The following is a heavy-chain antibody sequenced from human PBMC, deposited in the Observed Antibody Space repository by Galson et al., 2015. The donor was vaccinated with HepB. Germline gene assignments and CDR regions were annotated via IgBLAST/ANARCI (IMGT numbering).Heavy chain of an antibody. J-gene: IGHJ4*02. D-gene: IGHD4-23*01. CDR3: TTDPEDYGGSDPLDY. V-gene: IGHV3-15*01. Sequence: PGRSLRLSCAASGFTFSNAWMSWVRQAPGKGLEWVGRIKSKTDGGTTDYAAPVKGRFTISRDDSKNTLYLQMNSLKSEDTAVYYCTTDPEDYGGSDPLDYWGQGTLVTVSS. CDR2: IKSKTDGGTT. CDR1: GFTFSNAW.